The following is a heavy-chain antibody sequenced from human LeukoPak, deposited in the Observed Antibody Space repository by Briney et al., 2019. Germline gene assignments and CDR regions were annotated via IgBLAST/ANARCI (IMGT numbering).Heavy chain of an antibody. Sequence: GLSLRLSCAAAGFTFNDSALHWVCLYPVKVLEWVGVTSSNGRSKNYIDSVKGRFSISRDNSKNTLYLQMDSLRTEDTAVYYCARDQYYFDYWGQGTLVTVSS. V-gene: IGHV3-30*03. CDR1: GFTFNDSA. CDR3: ARDQYYFDY. CDR2: TSSNGRSK. J-gene: IGHJ4*02.